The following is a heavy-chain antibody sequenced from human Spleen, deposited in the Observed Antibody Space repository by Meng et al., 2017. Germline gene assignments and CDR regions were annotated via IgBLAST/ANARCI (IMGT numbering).Heavy chain of an antibody. Sequence: QVQLRSGGAGLLNPSGTLSLTCTVYGGSFSGFYWTWIRQPPGKGLEWIGEINHSGSTNYNPSLKSRVTMSIDTSKNQISLKLSSVTAADTAVYYCARGVVGDYWYFDLWGRGTLVTVSS. J-gene: IGHJ2*01. CDR2: INHSGST. V-gene: IGHV4-34*01. CDR3: ARGVVGDYWYFDL. CDR1: GGSFSGFY. D-gene: IGHD3-10*01.